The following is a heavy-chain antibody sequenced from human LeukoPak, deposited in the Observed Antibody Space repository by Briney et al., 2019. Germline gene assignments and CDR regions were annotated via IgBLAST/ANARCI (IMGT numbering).Heavy chain of an antibody. CDR3: ARLPRGSGSYYNR. CDR2: IYYSGST. CDR1: GGSFSGYY. V-gene: IGHV4-34*01. Sequence: SETLSLTCAVYGGSFSGYYWSWIRQPPGKGLEWIGSIYYSGSTYYNPSLKSRVTISVDTSKNQFSLKLSSVTAADTAVYYCARLPRGSGSYYNRWGQGTLVTVSS. J-gene: IGHJ5*02. D-gene: IGHD3-10*01.